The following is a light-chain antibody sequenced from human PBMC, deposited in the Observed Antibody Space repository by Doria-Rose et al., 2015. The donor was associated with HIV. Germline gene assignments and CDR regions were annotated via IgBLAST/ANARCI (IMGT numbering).Light chain of an antibody. CDR2: GAS. Sequence: TQSPGTLSLSPGERATLSCRASQSFSSTYLAWYQQKLGQAPRLLIYGASSRATGIPDRFSGSGSGTDFTLTISRLEPEDFAVYYCQQYDSLSAITFGQGTRLEIK. J-gene: IGKJ5*01. CDR3: QQYDSLSAIT. V-gene: IGKV3-20*01. CDR1: QSFSSTY.